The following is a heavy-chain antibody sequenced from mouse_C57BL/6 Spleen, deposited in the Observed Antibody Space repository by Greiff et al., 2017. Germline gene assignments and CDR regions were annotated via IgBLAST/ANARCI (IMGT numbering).Heavy chain of an antibody. V-gene: IGHV2-6-1*01. J-gene: IGHJ1*03. Sequence: QVQLKESGPGLVAPSQSLSITCTVSGFSLTSYGVHWVRQPPGKGLEWLVVIWSDGSTTYNSALKSSLSINKDNSKSQVFLKMNSLQTDDTAMYYCARHFHGSNYWYYDVWGTGTTVTVSS. CDR3: ARHFHGSNYWYYDV. CDR2: IWSDGST. CDR1: GFSLTSYG. D-gene: IGHD1-1*01.